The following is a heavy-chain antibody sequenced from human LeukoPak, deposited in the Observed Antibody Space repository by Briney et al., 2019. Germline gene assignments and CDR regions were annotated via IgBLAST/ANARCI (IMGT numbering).Heavy chain of an antibody. V-gene: IGHV1-2*02. J-gene: IGHJ6*03. CDR1: GYTFTGYY. Sequence: ASVKVSCKASGYTFTGYYMHWVRQAPGQGLEWMGWINPNSGGTNYAQKFQGRVTMTRDTSISTAYMELSRLRSDDTAVYYCARNLRVAYSRPDYYYYYMDVWGKGTTVTVSS. CDR2: INPNSGGT. CDR3: ARNLRVAYSRPDYYYYYMDV. D-gene: IGHD1-26*01.